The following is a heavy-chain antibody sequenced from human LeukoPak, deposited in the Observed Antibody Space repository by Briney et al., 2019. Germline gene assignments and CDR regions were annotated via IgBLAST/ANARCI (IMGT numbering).Heavy chain of an antibody. CDR3: ARGGGSYWGMGDAFDI. V-gene: IGHV1-3*01. J-gene: IGHJ3*02. D-gene: IGHD1-26*01. CDR2: INAGNGNT. CDR1: GYTFTSYA. Sequence: GASVKVSCKASGYTFTSYAMHWVRQAPGQRLEWMGWINAGNGNTKYSQKFQGRVTITRDTSASTAYMELSSLRSEDTAVYYCARGGGSYWGMGDAFDIWGQGTMVTVSS.